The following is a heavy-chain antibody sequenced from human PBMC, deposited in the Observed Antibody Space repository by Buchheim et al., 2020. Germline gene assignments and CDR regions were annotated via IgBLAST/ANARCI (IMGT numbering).Heavy chain of an antibody. V-gene: IGHV1-2*04. D-gene: IGHD4-23*01. Sequence: QVQLVQSGAEVKKPGASVKVSCKASGYTFTGYYMHWVRQAPGQGLEWMGWINPNSGGTNYAQKFQGCVTMTRDTSISTAYMELSRLRSDDTAVYYCAREMVPQVRRAHYYYYCGMDVWGRGTT. CDR3: AREMVPQVRRAHYYYYCGMDV. J-gene: IGHJ6*02. CDR1: GYTFTGYY. CDR2: INPNSGGT.